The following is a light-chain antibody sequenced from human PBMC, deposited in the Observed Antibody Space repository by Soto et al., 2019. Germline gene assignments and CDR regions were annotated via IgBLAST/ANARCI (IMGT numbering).Light chain of an antibody. V-gene: IGKV3-20*01. J-gene: IGKJ4*01. CDR2: GAS. CDR3: QNYGSSLT. Sequence: EIVLTQSPGTLSLSPGERATLSCRASQSVSSSYLAWYQQKPGQAPRLLIYGASSRATGIPDRFSGSGSGTDFTITIIRLESEDFAVYYCQNYGSSLTFVGGTKVQIK. CDR1: QSVSSSY.